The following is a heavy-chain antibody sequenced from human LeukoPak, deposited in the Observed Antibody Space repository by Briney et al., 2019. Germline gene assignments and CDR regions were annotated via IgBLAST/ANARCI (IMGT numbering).Heavy chain of an antibody. CDR2: IYYSGST. CDR3: ARSAITHYYDSSGPKLDAFDI. Sequence: SETLSLTCTVSGGSISSGGYSWSWLRQPPGKGLEWIGYIYYSGSTYYNPSLKSRVTISVDTSKNQFSLKLSSVTAADTAVYYCARSAITHYYDSSGPKLDAFDIWGQGTMVTVSS. D-gene: IGHD3-22*01. J-gene: IGHJ3*02. CDR1: GGSISSGGYS. V-gene: IGHV4-30-4*08.